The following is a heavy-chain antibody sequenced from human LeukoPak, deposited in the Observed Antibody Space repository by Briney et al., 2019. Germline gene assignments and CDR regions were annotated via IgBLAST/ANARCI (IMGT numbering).Heavy chain of an antibody. Sequence: SQTLSLTFTVSGDSIISSGSYSGWIRQPPGKGLECIGSIYYSGSTYYNPSLKSRVTISADTSKNQFSLKLSSVTAADTAVYYCARTGGANPTWFTYYFDYWGQGTLVTVSS. V-gene: IGHV4-39*01. CDR3: ARTGGANPTWFTYYFDY. CDR1: GDSIISSGSY. D-gene: IGHD3-10*01. J-gene: IGHJ4*02. CDR2: IYYSGST.